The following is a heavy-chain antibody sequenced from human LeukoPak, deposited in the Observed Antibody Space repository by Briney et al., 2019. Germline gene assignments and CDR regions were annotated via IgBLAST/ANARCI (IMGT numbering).Heavy chain of an antibody. V-gene: IGHV3-7*05. CDR3: ARILRLHTPRTFDI. CDR2: IHEDGSDK. CDR1: GFTFSRYW. J-gene: IGHJ3*02. Sequence: GGSLRPSCAASGFTFSRYWMNWVRQAPGQGLEWVANIHEDGSDKYYVDSVKGRFTISRDNAKNSVYLQMNGLRAEDTAVYYCARILRLHTPRTFDIWGQGTMVTVSS. D-gene: IGHD5-24*01.